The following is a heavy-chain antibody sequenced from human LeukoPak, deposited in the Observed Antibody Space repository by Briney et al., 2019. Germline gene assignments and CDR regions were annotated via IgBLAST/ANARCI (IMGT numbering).Heavy chain of an antibody. V-gene: IGHV1-18*01. Sequence: ASVKVSCKASGYTFTSYGISWVRQAPGQGLEWMGWISAYNGNTNYAQKLQGRVTMTTDTSTSTAYMELRSLRSDDTAVYYCARHEGRGSGYYVPNGMDVWGQGTTVTVSS. CDR2: ISAYNGNT. CDR3: ARHEGRGSGYYVPNGMDV. J-gene: IGHJ6*02. CDR1: GYTFTSYG. D-gene: IGHD3-3*01.